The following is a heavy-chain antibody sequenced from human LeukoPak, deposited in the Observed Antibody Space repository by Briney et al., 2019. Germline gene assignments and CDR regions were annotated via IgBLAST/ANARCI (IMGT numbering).Heavy chain of an antibody. Sequence: SGGSLRLSCAASGFTFSSYWMSWVRQAPGKGLEWVANIKKDGSEKYYVDSVKGRFTISRDNAKNSLYLQMNSLRAEDTAVYYCAGQSRLGYCSGGSCYSQPFDPWGQGTLVTVSS. V-gene: IGHV3-7*01. J-gene: IGHJ5*02. CDR1: GFTFSSYW. CDR2: IKKDGSEK. D-gene: IGHD2-15*01. CDR3: AGQSRLGYCSGGSCYSQPFDP.